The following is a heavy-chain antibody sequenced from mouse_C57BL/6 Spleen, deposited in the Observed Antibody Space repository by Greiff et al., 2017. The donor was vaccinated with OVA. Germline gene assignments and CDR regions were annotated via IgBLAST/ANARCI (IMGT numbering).Heavy chain of an antibody. CDR3: ARSAYGSSFDY. Sequence: QVHVKQPGAELVMPGASVKLSCKASGYTFTSYWMHWVKQRPGQGLEWIGEIDPSDSYTNYNQKFKGKSTLTVDKSSSTAYMQLSSLTSEDSAVYYCARSAYGSSFDYWGQGTTLTVSS. CDR1: GYTFTSYW. V-gene: IGHV1-69*01. CDR2: IDPSDSYT. D-gene: IGHD1-1*01. J-gene: IGHJ2*01.